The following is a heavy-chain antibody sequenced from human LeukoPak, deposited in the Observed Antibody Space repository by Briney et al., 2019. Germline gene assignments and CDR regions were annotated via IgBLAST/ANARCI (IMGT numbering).Heavy chain of an antibody. CDR1: GYFINSGYY. V-gene: IGHV4-38-2*02. J-gene: IGHJ4*02. Sequence: PSETLPLTCTVSGYFINSGYYWGWIRQPPGKGLEWIGTIYQSGTTYYNPSLKSRLTISVDTSKNQFSLKLSSVTAADTAVYYCARVGPTYTSSCVDYWGQGTLVTVSS. D-gene: IGHD6-13*01. CDR3: ARVGPTYTSSCVDY. CDR2: IYQSGTT.